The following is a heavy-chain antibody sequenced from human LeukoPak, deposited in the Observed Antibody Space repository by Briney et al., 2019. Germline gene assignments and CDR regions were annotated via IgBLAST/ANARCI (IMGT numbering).Heavy chain of an antibody. CDR3: TTDYAQLLWFGELSHRGY. V-gene: IGHV3-15*01. J-gene: IGHJ4*02. Sequence: PGGSLRLSCAASGFTFSNASMSWVRQAPGKGLEWVGRIKSKTDGGTTDYAAPVKGRFTISRDDSKNTLYLQMNSLKTEDTAVYYCTTDYAQLLWFGELSHRGYWGQGTLVTVSS. CDR2: IKSKTDGGTT. D-gene: IGHD3-10*01. CDR1: GFTFSNAS.